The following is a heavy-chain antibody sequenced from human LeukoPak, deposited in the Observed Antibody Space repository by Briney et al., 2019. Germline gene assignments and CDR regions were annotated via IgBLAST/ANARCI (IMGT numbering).Heavy chain of an antibody. CDR2: IYPDGSDT. Sequence: GESLKISCQGSGYSFTSYWICWVRQMPGKGLEWMGIIYPDGSDTRYSPSFQGQVTISADYSFSTAYLQWSSLKASDTAMYYCARHGSGVFDYWGQGTLVTVSS. J-gene: IGHJ4*02. CDR1: GYSFTSYW. CDR3: ARHGSGVFDY. V-gene: IGHV5-51*01. D-gene: IGHD6-25*01.